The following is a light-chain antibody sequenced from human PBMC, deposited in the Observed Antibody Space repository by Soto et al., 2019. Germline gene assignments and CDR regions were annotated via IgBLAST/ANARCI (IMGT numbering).Light chain of an antibody. CDR3: ASYTSSSTPYV. CDR1: SSDVGGYNL. Sequence: QSALTQPASVSGSPGQSITISCTGTSSDVGGYNLVSWYQQHPGKTPKLMIYEVSNRPSGVSNRFSGSKSGNTASLTISGLQAEDDADYYCASYTSSSTPYVFGPGTKVTVL. J-gene: IGLJ1*01. CDR2: EVS. V-gene: IGLV2-14*02.